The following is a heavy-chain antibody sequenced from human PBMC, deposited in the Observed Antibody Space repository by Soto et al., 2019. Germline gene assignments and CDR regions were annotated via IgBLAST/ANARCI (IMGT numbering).Heavy chain of an antibody. J-gene: IGHJ4*02. CDR3: TGEVASGY. D-gene: IGHD2-8*02. V-gene: IGHV3-30*03. Sequence: GGSLRLSCAAVGFPFSSYGMHWVRQAPGKGLEWVAVISKDGNVKYYAESVKGRFTISRDNSKNTLYLQMNSLGAEDTAAYYCTGEVASGYWGQGTLVTVSS. CDR1: GFPFSSYG. CDR2: ISKDGNVK.